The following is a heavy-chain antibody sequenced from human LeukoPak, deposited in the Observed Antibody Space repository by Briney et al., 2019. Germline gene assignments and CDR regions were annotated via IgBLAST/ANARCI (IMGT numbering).Heavy chain of an antibody. CDR2: IYHSGRT. CDR1: GGSISSGDYS. V-gene: IGHV4-30-2*01. Sequence: SQTLSLTCTVSGGSISSGDYSWSWIRQPPGKGLEWIGYIYHSGRTFYNPSLKSRVTISVDTSKNQISLEVTSVTAADTAVYYCARDGGYGHYDYWGRGTLVTVSS. CDR3: ARDGGYGHYDY. D-gene: IGHD5-18*01. J-gene: IGHJ4*02.